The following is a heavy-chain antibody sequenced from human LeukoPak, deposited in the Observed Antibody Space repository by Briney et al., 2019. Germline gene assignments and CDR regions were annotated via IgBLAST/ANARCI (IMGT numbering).Heavy chain of an antibody. D-gene: IGHD6-13*01. V-gene: IGHV5-51*01. CDR3: ARQGAGYSSSFIDY. CDR1: GYSFNNYW. J-gene: IGHJ4*02. CDR2: IYPGDSDT. Sequence: PGESLKISCKGSGYSFNNYWVGWVRQMPGKGLEWMGIIYPGDSDTIYSPSFQGQVTISADKSISTAYLQWSSLKASDNAMYYCARQGAGYSSSFIDYWGQGTLVTISS.